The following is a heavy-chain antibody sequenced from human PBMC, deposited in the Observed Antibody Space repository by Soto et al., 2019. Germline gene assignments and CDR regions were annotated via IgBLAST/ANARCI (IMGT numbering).Heavy chain of an antibody. CDR1: GGSFSGYY. J-gene: IGHJ4*02. V-gene: IGHV4-34*01. CDR3: ARGPRDGYNYYFDY. CDR2: INHSGST. Sequence: SKTLSLTCAVYGGSFSGYYWSWIRQPPGKGLEWIGEINHSGSTNYNPSLKSRVTISVDTSKNHFPLKLRSVTAADTAVYYCARGPRDGYNYYFDYWGQGTLVTVSS. D-gene: IGHD5-12*01.